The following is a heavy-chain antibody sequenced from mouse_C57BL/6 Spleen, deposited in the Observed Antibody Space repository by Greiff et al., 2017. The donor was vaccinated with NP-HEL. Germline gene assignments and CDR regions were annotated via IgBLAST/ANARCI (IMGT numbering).Heavy chain of an antibody. Sequence: EVKVEESGGGLVQPGGSLSLSCAASGFTFTDYYMSWVRQPPGKALEWLGFIRNKANGYTTEYSASVKGRFTISRDNSQSILYLQMNALRAEDSATYYCASSYGSSLYYYAMDYWGQGTSVTVSS. V-gene: IGHV7-3*01. CDR3: ASSYGSSLYYYAMDY. CDR1: GFTFTDYY. D-gene: IGHD1-1*01. CDR2: IRNKANGYTT. J-gene: IGHJ4*01.